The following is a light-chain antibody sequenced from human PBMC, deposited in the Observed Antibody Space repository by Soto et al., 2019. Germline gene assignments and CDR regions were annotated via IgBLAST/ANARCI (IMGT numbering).Light chain of an antibody. CDR2: EGI. V-gene: IGLV2-23*01. CDR1: SRNMEGYNH. J-gene: IGLJ1*01. Sequence: QSVLTQPASVSGSPGQSITISCSGTSRNMEGYNHVSWYQQHPGQAPKVIVYEGIKRPSGVSDRFSGPTSGSTASLTISGVQAEGEAEHNCCSSVGATTYVCGSATKVTVL. CDR3: CSSVGATTYV.